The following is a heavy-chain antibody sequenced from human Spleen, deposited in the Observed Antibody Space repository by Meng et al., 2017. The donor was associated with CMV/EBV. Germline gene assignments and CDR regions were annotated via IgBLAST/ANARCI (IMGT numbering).Heavy chain of an antibody. Sequence: CAVPGFACGGSPLPWVRQAPGGVVVWVSLIDSGGSSSYYEDSVKGRFTISRDDSKNTLYLQMNSLRAEDTAVYYCAKGGTELDWVDYWGQGTLVTVSS. D-gene: IGHD3/OR15-3a*01. CDR1: GFACGGSP. V-gene: IGHV3-23*03. CDR3: AKGGTELDWVDY. J-gene: IGHJ4*02. CDR2: IDSGGSSS.